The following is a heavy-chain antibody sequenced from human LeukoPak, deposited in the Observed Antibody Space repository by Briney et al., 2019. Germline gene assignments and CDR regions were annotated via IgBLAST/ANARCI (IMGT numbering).Heavy chain of an antibody. CDR2: INASGATT. J-gene: IGHJ6*02. Sequence: AASVTVSCTTSGYTFSRHYIHWVRQAPGQGLEWLGIINASGATTRYGQNFKGRVTATRDTSTSTVCMEMSSLNSEDTAVYYCARGLESSGWYGMDVWGQGTTIIVSS. CDR1: GYTFSRHY. CDR3: ARGLESSGWYGMDV. D-gene: IGHD6-19*01. V-gene: IGHV1-46*01.